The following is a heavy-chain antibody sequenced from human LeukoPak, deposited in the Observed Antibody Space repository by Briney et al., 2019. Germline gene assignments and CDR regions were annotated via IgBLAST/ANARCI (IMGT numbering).Heavy chain of an antibody. CDR3: VGGDY. V-gene: IGHV3-7*01. CDR2: INQDGSVN. Sequence: GGSLRLSCAASGLTFSIHWMTWVRQAPGKGLECVANINQDGSVNSYVDSVKGRFTSSRDNTKNSPYLQMHSLRVEDTAVYYWVGGDYWGQGALGTVSS. J-gene: IGHJ4*02. CDR1: GLTFSIHW.